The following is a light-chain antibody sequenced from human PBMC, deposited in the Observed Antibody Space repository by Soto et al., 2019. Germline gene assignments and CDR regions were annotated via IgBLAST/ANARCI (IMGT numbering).Light chain of an antibody. CDR2: GAS. CDR1: QSVSSSY. V-gene: IGKV3D-7*01. CDR3: QQDYNLPPT. J-gene: IGKJ4*01. Sequence: PGVRVTLSCRASQSVSSSYLTWYQQKPGQAPRLLIYGASTRATSIPARFSGSGSGTDFTLPISSLQPEDFAVYYWQQDYNLPPTVGGGTKVEIK.